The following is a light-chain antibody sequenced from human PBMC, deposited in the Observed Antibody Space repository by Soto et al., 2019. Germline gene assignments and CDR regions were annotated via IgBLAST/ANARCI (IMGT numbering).Light chain of an antibody. CDR1: QSVGSN. CDR2: GAS. V-gene: IGKV3-15*01. Sequence: EIVMTQSPATLSVSLGERATLSCRASQSVGSNLAWYQQQPGQAPRLLIYGASSRATRIPARFGGSGSGTEFTLTISSLQTEDFPVYYCQQYNNWPRTFGQGTKLEIK. CDR3: QQYNNWPRT. J-gene: IGKJ2*01.